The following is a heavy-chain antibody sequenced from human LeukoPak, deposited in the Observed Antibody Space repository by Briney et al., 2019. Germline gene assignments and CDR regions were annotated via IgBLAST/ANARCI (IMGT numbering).Heavy chain of an antibody. V-gene: IGHV3-21*01. CDR2: ISSSSGYI. J-gene: IGHJ5*01. Sequence: GGSLRLSCSASGFTFSSFSMHWVRQAPGKGLEWVSSISSSSGYIYYAESVKGRFTISRDNAKNSLYLQMNSLRAEDTAVYYCARGGGTTVTTRDNWFDSWGQGTLVTVSS. D-gene: IGHD4-17*01. CDR1: GFTFSSFS. CDR3: ARGGGTTVTTRDNWFDS.